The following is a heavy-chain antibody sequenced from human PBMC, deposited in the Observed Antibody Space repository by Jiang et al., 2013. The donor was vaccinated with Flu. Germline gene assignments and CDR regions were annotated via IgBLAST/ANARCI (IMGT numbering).Heavy chain of an antibody. CDR3: AREVANNDFDL. CDR1: GFTFSDYG. J-gene: IGHJ3*01. Sequence: SGGGVVQPGRSLRLSCAASGFTFSDYGMDWVRQAPGKGLEWVSSIDTRSTYSYHADSVKGRFTISRDNAKNSLYLQMNSLRAEDTAVYYCAREVANNDFDLWGRGTMVTVSS. CDR2: IDTRSTYS. V-gene: IGHV3-21*01. D-gene: IGHD5-12*01.